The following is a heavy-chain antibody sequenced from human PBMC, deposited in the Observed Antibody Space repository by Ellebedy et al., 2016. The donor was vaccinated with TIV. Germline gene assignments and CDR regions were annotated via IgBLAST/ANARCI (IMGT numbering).Heavy chain of an antibody. V-gene: IGHV3-30*18. CDR3: AKEALYNWNYSYFDY. CDR2: ISYDGSNK. J-gene: IGHJ4*02. D-gene: IGHD1-7*01. Sequence: GGSLRLSCAASGFTFSSYGMHWVRQAPGKGLEWVAVISYDGSNKYYADSVKGRFTISRDNSKNTLYLQMNSLRAEDTAVYYCAKEALYNWNYSYFDYWGQGTLVTVSS. CDR1: GFTFSSYG.